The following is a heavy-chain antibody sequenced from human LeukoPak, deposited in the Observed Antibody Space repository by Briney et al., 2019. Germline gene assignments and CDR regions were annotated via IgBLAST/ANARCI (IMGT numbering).Heavy chain of an antibody. CDR3: ARTPYYYGSGSRPRYFDL. CDR2: IYYNGNT. CDR1: GGSISNYY. J-gene: IGHJ2*01. V-gene: IGHV4-59*08. Sequence: SSETLSLTCTVSGGSISNYYWSWFRQPPGKGLEWIGYIYYNGNTDYHPSLRNRLTMSEDTPNNHFSLRLSSVTAADTAVYFCARTPYYYGSGSRPRYFDLWGRGTLVTVSS. D-gene: IGHD3-10*01.